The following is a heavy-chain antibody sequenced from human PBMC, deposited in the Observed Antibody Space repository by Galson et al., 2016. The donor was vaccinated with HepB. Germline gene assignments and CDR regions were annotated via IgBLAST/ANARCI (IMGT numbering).Heavy chain of an antibody. CDR1: GGSISSNNW. Sequence: QVQLQESGPGLVRPSETLSLTCVVSGGSISSNNWWSWLRQPPGKGLEWIGEIYHTGTTNYNPSLESRVTISLYQSKTQFSLKLCSVHAADTAVLYLAPLGYGRGDTCHRVYWGQGTLVTVSS. CDR3: APLGYGRGDTCHRVY. D-gene: IGHD5-18*01. CDR2: IYHTGTT. J-gene: IGHJ4*02. V-gene: IGHV4-4*02.